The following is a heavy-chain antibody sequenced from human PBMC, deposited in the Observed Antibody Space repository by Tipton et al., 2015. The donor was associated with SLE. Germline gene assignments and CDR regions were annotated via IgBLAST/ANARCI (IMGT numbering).Heavy chain of an antibody. J-gene: IGHJ6*03. V-gene: IGHV4-59*12. Sequence: TLSLTCAVYGGSISSYYWSWIRQPPGKGLEWIGHIYYSGSTNYNPSLKSRVTISVDTSKNQFSLKLSSVTAADTAVYYCARDGPTWGYYYYMAVWGKGTTVTVSS. CDR3: ARDGPTWGYYYYMAV. CDR2: IYYSGST. CDR1: GGSISSYY. D-gene: IGHD7-27*01.